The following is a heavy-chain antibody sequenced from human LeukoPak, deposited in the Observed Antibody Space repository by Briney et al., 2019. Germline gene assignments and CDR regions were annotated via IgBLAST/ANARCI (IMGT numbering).Heavy chain of an antibody. CDR1: GFTFSSYS. Sequence: PGGSLRLSCAASGFTFSSYSMNWVRQAPGKGLEWVSSISSSSYIYYADSVKGRFTISRDNAKNSLYLQMNSLRAEDTAVYYCARDRRASGSYPDYWGQGTLVTVSS. J-gene: IGHJ4*02. V-gene: IGHV3-21*01. CDR2: ISSSSYI. D-gene: IGHD1-26*01. CDR3: ARDRRASGSYPDY.